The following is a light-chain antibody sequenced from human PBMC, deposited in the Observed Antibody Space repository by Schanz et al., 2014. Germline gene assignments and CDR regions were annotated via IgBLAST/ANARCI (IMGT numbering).Light chain of an antibody. J-gene: IGLJ3*02. V-gene: IGLV2-14*03. CDR2: DVS. Sequence: QSVLTQPPSASGSPGQSVTISCTGTSSDVGGYDYVSWYQQHPGKAPKLMIYDVSNRPSGVSNRFSGSKSGNTASLTISGLQAEDEADYYCCSYAGTNTRRWVFGGGTKVTVL. CDR3: CSYAGTNTRRWV. CDR1: SSDVGGYDY.